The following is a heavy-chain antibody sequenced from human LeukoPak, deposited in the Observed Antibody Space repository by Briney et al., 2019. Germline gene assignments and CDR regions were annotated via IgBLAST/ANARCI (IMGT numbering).Heavy chain of an antibody. J-gene: IGHJ4*02. CDR3: ARDPTMVRGVIGPFDY. CDR2: IWYDGSNK. Sequence: RRSLRLSCAASGFTFSSYGMHWVRQAPGKGLEWVAVIWYDGSNKYYADSVKGRFTISRDNSKNTLYLQMNSLRAEDTAVYYCARDPTMVRGVIGPFDYWGQGTLVTVSS. V-gene: IGHV3-33*01. D-gene: IGHD3-10*01. CDR1: GFTFSSYG.